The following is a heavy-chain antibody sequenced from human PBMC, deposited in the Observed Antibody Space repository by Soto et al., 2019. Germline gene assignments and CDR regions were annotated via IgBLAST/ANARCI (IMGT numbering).Heavy chain of an antibody. CDR3: ARYKSTYSSGMYV. CDR2: IYYSGIT. CDR1: GGSISSYY. D-gene: IGHD2-15*01. Sequence: SETLSLTCTVSGGSISSYYWSWIRQPPGKGLEWIGYIYYSGITNYNPSLKSRVTISVDTSKNQFSLKLSSVTAADTAVYYCARYKSTYSSGMYVCGQDTTLTVSS. V-gene: IGHV4-59*01. J-gene: IGHJ6*02.